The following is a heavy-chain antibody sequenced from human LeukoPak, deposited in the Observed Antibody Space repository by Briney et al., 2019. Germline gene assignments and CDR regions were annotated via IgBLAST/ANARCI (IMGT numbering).Heavy chain of an antibody. CDR1: GYTLTELS. Sequence: GASVKVSCKVSGYTLTELSMHWVRQAPGKGLEWMGGFDPEDGETPIFAQKFRGRVTMTEDTSTDTAYMELSSLRSEDTAVYYCATGTIYCSSCSDDYWGQGTLVTVSS. CDR3: ATGTIYCSSCSDDY. J-gene: IGHJ4*02. D-gene: IGHD2-2*01. CDR2: FDPEDGET. V-gene: IGHV1-24*01.